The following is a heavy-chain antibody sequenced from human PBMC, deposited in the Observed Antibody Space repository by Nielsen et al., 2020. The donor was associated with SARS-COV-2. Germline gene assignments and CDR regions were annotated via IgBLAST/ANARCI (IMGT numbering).Heavy chain of an antibody. CDR3: VRIDMATISVDY. J-gene: IGHJ4*02. CDR1: GGSISSYY. Sequence: GSLRLSCTVSGGSISSYYWSWIRQPPGKGLEWIGYIYYSGSTNYNPSLKSRVTISVDTSKNQFSLKVNSVTAADTAVYYCVRIDMATISVDYWGRGTLVTVSS. D-gene: IGHD5-24*01. V-gene: IGHV4-59*01. CDR2: IYYSGST.